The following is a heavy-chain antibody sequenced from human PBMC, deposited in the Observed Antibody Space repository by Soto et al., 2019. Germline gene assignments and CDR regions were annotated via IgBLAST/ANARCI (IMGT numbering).Heavy chain of an antibody. Sequence: QVQLVQSGAEVKKPGASVKVSCKASGYTFTSYGISWVRQAPGQGLELMGWISAYNGNTNYEQKLQGRVTMTTDPSTSTAYMELRSLRSDDTDVYYCARVLYDYIWGSCYFDYWGQGTLVTVSS. CDR1: GYTFTSYG. CDR2: ISAYNGNT. J-gene: IGHJ4*02. CDR3: ARVLYDYIWGSCYFDY. V-gene: IGHV1-18*01. D-gene: IGHD3-16*01.